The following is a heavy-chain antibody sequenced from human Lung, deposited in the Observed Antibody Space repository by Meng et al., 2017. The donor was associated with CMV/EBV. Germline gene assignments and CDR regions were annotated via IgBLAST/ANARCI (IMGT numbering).Heavy chain of an antibody. J-gene: IGHJ4*02. D-gene: IGHD1-26*01. CDR3: ARGKQDAWELLAY. V-gene: IGHV4-4*02. CDR1: GFSISSNIR. CDR2: IDDSGST. Sequence: LLPESGPGLVKPSGTLSLTCGVSGFSISSNIRWTWVRQPPGKGLEWIGDIDDSGSTNYNPSLNSRISISLDKSKNHFSLKVNSVTAADTAVYYCARGKQDAWELLAYWGQGALVTVSS.